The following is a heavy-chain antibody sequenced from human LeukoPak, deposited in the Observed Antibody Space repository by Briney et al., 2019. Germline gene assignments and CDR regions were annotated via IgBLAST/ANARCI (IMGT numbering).Heavy chain of an antibody. D-gene: IGHD6-19*01. V-gene: IGHV1-46*01. Sequence: GASVKVSCKASGYTFTSYYMHWVRQAPGQGLEWMGIINPSGGSTSYAQKFQGRVTMTRDTSTSTVYMELSSLRSEDTAVYYCARAGSSGWPYYYYYGMDAWGQGTTVTVSS. J-gene: IGHJ6*02. CDR3: ARAGSSGWPYYYYYGMDA. CDR1: GYTFTSYY. CDR2: INPSGGST.